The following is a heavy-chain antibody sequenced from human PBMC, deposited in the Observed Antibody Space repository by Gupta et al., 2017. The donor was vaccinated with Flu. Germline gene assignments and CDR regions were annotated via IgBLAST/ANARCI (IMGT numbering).Heavy chain of an antibody. D-gene: IGHD3-22*01. CDR1: GGSISSGGYY. J-gene: IGHJ3*02. V-gene: IGHV4-31*03. CDR2: IYYSGST. CDR3: ARVFDYYDSSGYYYSAFDI. Sequence: QVQLQESGPGLVKPSQTLSLTCTVSGGSISSGGYYWSWIRQHPGKGLEWIGYIYYSGSTYYNPSLKSRVTISVDTSKNQFSLKLSSVTAADTAVYYCARVFDYYDSSGYYYSAFDIWGQGTMVTVSS.